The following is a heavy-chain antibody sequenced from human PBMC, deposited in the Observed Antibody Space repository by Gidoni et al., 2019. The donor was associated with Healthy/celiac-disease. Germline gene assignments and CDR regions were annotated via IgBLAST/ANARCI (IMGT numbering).Heavy chain of an antibody. V-gene: IGHV3-30-3*01. Sequence: QLPLVESGGGVVQPGRSLRLSCAASGFTFSSYAMHWVRQAPGKGLEWVAVIAYDGSNKYYADSVKGRFTISRDNSKNTLYLQMNSLRAEDTAVYYCARDSEIVGAMDYWGQGTLVTVSS. CDR1: GFTFSSYA. CDR3: ARDSEIVGAMDY. CDR2: IAYDGSNK. D-gene: IGHD1-26*01. J-gene: IGHJ4*02.